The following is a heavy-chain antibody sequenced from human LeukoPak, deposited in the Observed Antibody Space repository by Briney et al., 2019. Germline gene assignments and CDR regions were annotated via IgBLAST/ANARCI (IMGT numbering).Heavy chain of an antibody. CDR1: GGSFSGYY. Sequence: PSETLSLTCAVHGGSFSGYYWSWIRQPPGKGLEWIGEINHSGSTNYNPSLKSRVTISVDTSKNQFSLKLSSVTAADTAVYYCARRLWEQQLVARGQGTLVTVSS. D-gene: IGHD6-13*01. CDR3: ARRLWEQQLVA. V-gene: IGHV4-34*01. CDR2: INHSGST. J-gene: IGHJ4*02.